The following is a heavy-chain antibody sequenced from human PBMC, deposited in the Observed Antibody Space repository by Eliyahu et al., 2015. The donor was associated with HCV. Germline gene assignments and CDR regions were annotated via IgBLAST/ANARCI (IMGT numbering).Heavy chain of an antibody. CDR1: GGTXSSYA. CDR3: ARTSRPVVPAAMLIDMRRSGYYYYYYGMDV. CDR2: IIPIFGTA. J-gene: IGHJ6*04. Sequence: QVQLVQSGAEVKKPGSSVKVSCKASGGTXSSYAISXVXQXPGXGLGWMGGIIPIFGTANYAQKFQGRVTITADESTSTAYMEXSSLRSEDTAVYYCARTSRPVVPAAMLIDMRRSGYYYYYYGMDVWGKGTTVTVSS. D-gene: IGHD2-2*01. V-gene: IGHV1-69*01.